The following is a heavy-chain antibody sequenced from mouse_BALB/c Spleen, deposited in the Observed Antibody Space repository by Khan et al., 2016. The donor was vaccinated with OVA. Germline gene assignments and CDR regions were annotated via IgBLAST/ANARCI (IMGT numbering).Heavy chain of an antibody. J-gene: IGHJ4*01. CDR1: GYSFTDYS. D-gene: IGHD4-1*01. V-gene: IGHV9-2-1*01. CDR2: INTETGEP. Sequence: QIQLVQSGPELKKPGETVKISCKASGYSFTDYSMHWVKQAPGKGLKWMGWINTETGEPTYADDFKGRFAFSLETSVSTAYLQINNLKNEDTATYFCATSNPVDAMDYWGQGTAVTVSS. CDR3: ATSNPVDAMDY.